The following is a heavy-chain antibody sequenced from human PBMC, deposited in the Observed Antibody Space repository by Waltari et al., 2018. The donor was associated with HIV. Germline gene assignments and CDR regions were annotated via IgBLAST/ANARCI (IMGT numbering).Heavy chain of an antibody. CDR1: GFTFSDSS. D-gene: IGHD5-18*01. V-gene: IGHV3-73*02. CDR2: FRSKAHSYAT. CDR3: TGPYGYSYES. Sequence: EVQLVESGGGLVQPGGSLKLSCAASGFTFSDSSINWVGQASGKGRGWVGRFRSKAHSYATAYSASVKGRFNSSRDDSKSMGYLQMDSLKTEDTAVYYCTGPYGYSYESWGQGTLVTVSS. J-gene: IGHJ4*02.